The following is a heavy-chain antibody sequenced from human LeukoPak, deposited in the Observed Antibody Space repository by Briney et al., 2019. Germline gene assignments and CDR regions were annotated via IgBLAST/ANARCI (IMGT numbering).Heavy chain of an antibody. J-gene: IGHJ4*02. V-gene: IGHV1-18*04. D-gene: IGHD5-12*01. Sequence: GASVKVSCKASGYTFTGYYMHWVRQAPGQGLEWMGWISAYSGETNYAKNYKGRVTMTTDSSTTTVYMELRSLRSDDTGVYYCARDKGRWLEDTFDYWGQGTPVTVSA. CDR1: GYTFTGYY. CDR2: ISAYSGET. CDR3: ARDKGRWLEDTFDY.